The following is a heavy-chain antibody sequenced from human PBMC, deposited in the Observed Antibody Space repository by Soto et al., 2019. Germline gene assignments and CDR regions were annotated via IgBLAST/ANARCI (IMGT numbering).Heavy chain of an antibody. CDR2: IVVGSGNT. Sequence: GASVQVSCKSSGSTFTSSPVQWVQQGQGQRLDWIGWIVVGSGNTNYAQKYQERVTITRDMSTSTAYMELSSLRSEDTAVYYCAADPNCTNGVCSLYYWGQGTLVTVSS. V-gene: IGHV1-58*01. J-gene: IGHJ4*02. CDR3: AADPNCTNGVCSLYY. CDR1: GSTFTSSP. D-gene: IGHD2-8*01.